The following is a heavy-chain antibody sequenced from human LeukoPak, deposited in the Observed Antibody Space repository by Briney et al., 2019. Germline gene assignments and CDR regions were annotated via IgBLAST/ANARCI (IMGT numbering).Heavy chain of an antibody. D-gene: IGHD1-1*01. CDR2: ISGSGGNT. V-gene: IGHV3-23*01. CDR3: AGRDTTGYIPREWDYWYIDL. J-gene: IGHJ2*01. Sequence: GGSLRLSCAASGLTFSSYAMNWVRQAPGKGLEWVSAISGSGGNTYYADSVKGRLTISRDNAKNSLYLQMNSLRAEDTAVYYCAGRDTTGYIPREWDYWYIDLWGRGTLVSVSS. CDR1: GLTFSSYA.